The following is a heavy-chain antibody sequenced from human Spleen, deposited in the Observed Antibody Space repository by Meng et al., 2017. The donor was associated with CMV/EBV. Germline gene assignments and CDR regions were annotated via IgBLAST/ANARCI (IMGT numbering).Heavy chain of an antibody. CDR3: ATEKPMWIDSDYYGMDF. Sequence: GGSLRLSCAASGFIFNGFAMSWVRQAPGKGLEWVPSISGSGTRTYYADPVKGRIIITRDNSKKTWYLQMNSLGAEDTAVYYCATEKPMWIDSDYYGMDFGGQGTTVTVSS. CDR1: GFIFNGFA. D-gene: IGHD5-12*01. CDR2: ISGSGTRT. V-gene: IGHV3-23*01. J-gene: IGHJ6*01.